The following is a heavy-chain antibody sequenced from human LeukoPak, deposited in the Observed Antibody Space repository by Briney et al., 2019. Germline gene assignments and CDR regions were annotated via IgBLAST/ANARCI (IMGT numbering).Heavy chain of an antibody. CDR1: GFTFSSYG. CDR3: TRDGMVCSGGSCYNFDY. Sequence: GGSLRLPCAASGFTFSSYGMHWVRQAPGKGLEWVAFIRYDGSNKYYADSVKGRFTISRDNSKDTLYLQMNSLRAEDTAVYYYTRDGMVCSGGSCYNFDYWGQGTLVTVSS. D-gene: IGHD2-15*01. J-gene: IGHJ4*02. V-gene: IGHV3-30*02. CDR2: IRYDGSNK.